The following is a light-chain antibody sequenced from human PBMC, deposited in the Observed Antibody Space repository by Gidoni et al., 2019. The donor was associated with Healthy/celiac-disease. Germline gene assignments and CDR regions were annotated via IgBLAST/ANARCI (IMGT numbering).Light chain of an antibody. J-gene: IGLJ2*01. CDR3: QAWDSSTFVV. CDR2: QDS. Sequence: SYELTQPPSVSVSPGQTASITCSGDKVGDKYACWYQQKPGQSPVLVIYQDSKRPSGIPERFSGSNSGNTAPLTISGTQAMDEADYYCQAWDSSTFVVFGGGTKLTVL. V-gene: IGLV3-1*01. CDR1: KVGDKY.